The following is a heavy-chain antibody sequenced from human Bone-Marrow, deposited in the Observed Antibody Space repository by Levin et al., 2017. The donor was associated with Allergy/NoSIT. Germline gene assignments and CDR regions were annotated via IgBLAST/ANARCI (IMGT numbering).Heavy chain of an antibody. CDR3: ARAFETHYDIRYFDF. Sequence: SSQTLSLTCSVSGGSISSGGYYWAWIRQPPGKGLEWVGFIRNSGGTYRNPSLWSRVSISVDTPKNQFSLRLSSVTAADSAIYYCARAFETHYDIRYFDFWSQGTLVTVSS. V-gene: IGHV4-31*03. J-gene: IGHJ4*02. CDR2: IRNSGGT. CDR1: GGSISSGGYY. D-gene: IGHD3-16*01.